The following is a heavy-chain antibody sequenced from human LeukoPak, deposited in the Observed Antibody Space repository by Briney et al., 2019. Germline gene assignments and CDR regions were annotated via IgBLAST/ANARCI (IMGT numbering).Heavy chain of an antibody. J-gene: IGHJ1*01. Sequence: SETLSLTCAVSGYSISSGYYWGWIRPPPGKGLEWIGSIYHSGSTYYNPSLKSRVTTSVDTSKNQFSLKLSSVTAADTAVYYCARQPDARPGYFQHWGQGTLVTVSS. CDR1: GYSISSGYY. CDR3: ARQPDARPGYFQH. V-gene: IGHV4-38-2*01. CDR2: IYHSGST. D-gene: IGHD1-14*01.